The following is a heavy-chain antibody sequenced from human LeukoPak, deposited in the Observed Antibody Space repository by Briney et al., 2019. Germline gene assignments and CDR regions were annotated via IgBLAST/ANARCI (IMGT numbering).Heavy chain of an antibody. Sequence: SETLSLTCAVYGGSFSGYYWSWIRQPPGKGLEWIGEINHSGSTNYNPSLKSRVTMSVDTSKDQFSLKPSSVTAADTAVYYCAREVVAAAGTVDYWGQGTLVTVSS. J-gene: IGHJ4*02. CDR2: INHSGST. CDR3: AREVVAAAGTVDY. V-gene: IGHV4-34*01. D-gene: IGHD2-15*01. CDR1: GGSFSGYY.